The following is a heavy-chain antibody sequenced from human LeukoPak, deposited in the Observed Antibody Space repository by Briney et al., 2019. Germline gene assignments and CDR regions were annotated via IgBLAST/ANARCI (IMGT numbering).Heavy chain of an antibody. V-gene: IGHV3-23*01. J-gene: IGHJ4*02. CDR3: AKARAAAGTLDYFDY. D-gene: IGHD6-13*01. CDR1: GFTFSGYA. Sequence: GGSLRLSCAASGFTFSGYAMSWVRQAPGKGLEWVSAISGSGGSTYYADSVKGRFTISRDNSKNTLYLQMNSLRAEDTAVYYCAKARAAAGTLDYFDYWGQGTLVTVSS. CDR2: ISGSGGST.